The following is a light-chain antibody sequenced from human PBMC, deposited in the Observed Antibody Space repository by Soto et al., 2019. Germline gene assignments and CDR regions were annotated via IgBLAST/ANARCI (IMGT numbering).Light chain of an antibody. CDR1: QTISSW. CDR3: QQYITSSPST. V-gene: IGKV1-5*03. J-gene: IGKJ2*01. CDR2: KAS. Sequence: DIQMTQSPSTLSASVGDRVTITCRASQTISSWLAWYQQKPGKAPSLLIYKASILENGVPSRFRGSGSGKEFTLTISSLQPDDFATYYCQQYITSSPSTFGQGTKLQI.